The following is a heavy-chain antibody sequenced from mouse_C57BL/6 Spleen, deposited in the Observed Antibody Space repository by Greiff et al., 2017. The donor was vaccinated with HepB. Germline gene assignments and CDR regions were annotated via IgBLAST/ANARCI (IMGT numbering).Heavy chain of an antibody. Sequence: QVQLQQSGPGLVAPSQSLSITCTVSGFSLTSYGVHWVRQPPGKGLEWLVVIWSDGSTTYNSARKSRLSISKDNSKSQVFLKMNSLQTDDTAMYYCARHRAIYDGYYGAMDYWGQGTSVTVSS. CDR2: IWSDGST. CDR3: ARHRAIYDGYYGAMDY. D-gene: IGHD2-3*01. J-gene: IGHJ4*01. CDR1: GFSLTSYG. V-gene: IGHV2-6-1*01.